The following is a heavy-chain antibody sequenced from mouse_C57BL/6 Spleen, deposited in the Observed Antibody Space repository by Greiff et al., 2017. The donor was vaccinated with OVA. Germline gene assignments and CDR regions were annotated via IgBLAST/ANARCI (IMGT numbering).Heavy chain of an antibody. CDR1: GFTFSSYG. D-gene: IGHD1-1*01. CDR2: ISSGGSYT. J-gene: IGHJ3*01. CDR3: ARQITTVVATSWFAY. Sequence: EVMLVESGGDLVKPGGSLKLSCAASGFTFSSYGMSWVRQTPDKRLEWVATISSGGSYTYYPDSVKGRFTISRDNAKNTLYLQMSSLKSEDTAMYYCARQITTVVATSWFAYWGQGTLVTVSA. V-gene: IGHV5-6*01.